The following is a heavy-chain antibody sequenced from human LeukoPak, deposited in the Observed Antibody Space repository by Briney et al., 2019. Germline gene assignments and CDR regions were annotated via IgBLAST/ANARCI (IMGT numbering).Heavy chain of an antibody. CDR3: ARHELFGELLQNYFDY. CDR2: IYYSGST. Sequence: SETLSLTCTVSGGSISSSSYYWGWIRQPPGKGLEWIGSIYYSGSTYYNPSLKSRVTISVDTSKNQFSLKLRSVTAADTAVYYCARHELFGELLQNYFDYWGQGTLVTVSS. V-gene: IGHV4-39*01. J-gene: IGHJ4*02. CDR1: GGSISSSSYY. D-gene: IGHD3-10*01.